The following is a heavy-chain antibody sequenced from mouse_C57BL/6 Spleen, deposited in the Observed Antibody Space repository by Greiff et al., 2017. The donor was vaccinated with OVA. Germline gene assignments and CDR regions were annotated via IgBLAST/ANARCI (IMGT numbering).Heavy chain of an antibody. J-gene: IGHJ4*01. CDR3: ARPSYYSNYGGYAMDY. Sequence: EVKVEESGGDLVKPGGSLKLSCAASGFTFSSYGMSWVRQTPDKRLEWVATISSGGSYPYYPDSVKGRFSISRDNAKNTLYLQMSSLKSDDTAMYYCARPSYYSNYGGYAMDYWGQGTSVTVSS. V-gene: IGHV5-6*02. D-gene: IGHD2-5*01. CDR1: GFTFSSYG. CDR2: ISSGGSYP.